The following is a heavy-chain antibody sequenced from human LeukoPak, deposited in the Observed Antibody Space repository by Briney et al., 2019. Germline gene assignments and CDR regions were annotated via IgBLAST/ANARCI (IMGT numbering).Heavy chain of an antibody. CDR2: INHRGST. D-gene: IGHD3-10*01. J-gene: IGHJ4*02. CDR1: GGSISSGGYY. V-gene: IGHV4-39*07. CDR3: ARGSITMPAAPFDY. Sequence: SETLSLTCTVSGGSISSGGYYWTWIRQSPGEGLEWIGEINHRGSTNHNPPLKSRVTMSLDTFKTEFSLRLTAVTAADTAVYYCARGSITMPAAPFDYWGQGTLVTVSS.